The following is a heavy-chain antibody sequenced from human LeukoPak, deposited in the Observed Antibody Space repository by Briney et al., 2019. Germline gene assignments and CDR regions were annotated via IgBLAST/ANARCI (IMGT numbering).Heavy chain of an antibody. J-gene: IGHJ5*02. D-gene: IGHD4-11*01. CDR3: AKGPDYSNYDWFDP. Sequence: GGSLRLSCAASGFTFSSYAMSWVRQAPGKGLEWVSAISGSGTSTYYADSVKGRFTISRDNSKNMLYLQMSSLRAADTAVYYCAKGPDYSNYDWFDPWGQGTLVTVSS. V-gene: IGHV3-23*01. CDR2: ISGSGTST. CDR1: GFTFSSYA.